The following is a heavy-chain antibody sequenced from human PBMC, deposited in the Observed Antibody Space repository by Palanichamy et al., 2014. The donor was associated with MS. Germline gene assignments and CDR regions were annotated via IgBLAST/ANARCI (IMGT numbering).Heavy chain of an antibody. Sequence: EVQLVESGGGLVQPGRSLRLSCAASGFTFDDYAMHWVRQAPGKGLEWVSGISWNGGSIGYADSVKGRFTISRDNAKNSLYLQMNSLRAEDTALYYCAKGLQRWLQLSGYGYWGQGTLVTVSS. CDR3: AKGLQRWLQLSGYGY. CDR1: GFTFDDYA. D-gene: IGHD5-24*01. J-gene: IGHJ4*02. V-gene: IGHV3-9*01. CDR2: ISWNGGSI.